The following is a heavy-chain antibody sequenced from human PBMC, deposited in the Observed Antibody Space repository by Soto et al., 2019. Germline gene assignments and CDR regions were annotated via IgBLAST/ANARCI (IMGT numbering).Heavy chain of an antibody. CDR1: GFTFSSYS. CDR3: ARGEGDYVWGSYRTYNWFDP. Sequence: EVQLVESGGGLVQPGGSLRLSCAASGFTFSSYSMNWVRQAPGKGLEWVSYISSSSSTIYYADSVKGRFTISRANAKTSLYLQMNSLRDEDTAVYYCARGEGDYVWGSYRTYNWFDPWGQGTLVTVSS. CDR2: ISSSSSTI. J-gene: IGHJ5*02. D-gene: IGHD3-16*02. V-gene: IGHV3-48*02.